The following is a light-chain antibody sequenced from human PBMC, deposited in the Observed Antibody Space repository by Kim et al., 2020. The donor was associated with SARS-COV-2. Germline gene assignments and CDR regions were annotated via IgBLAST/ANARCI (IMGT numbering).Light chain of an antibody. V-gene: IGKV1-5*03. CDR1: QSIHIW. Sequence: ASVGDRVTISCRASQSIHIWLAWFQQKPGKAPRVLMYKASALESGVPSRFIGSGSGTEFTLTISSLQPDDSATYYCQQYDVHPETFGQGTKVEI. CDR2: KAS. CDR3: QQYDVHPET. J-gene: IGKJ1*01.